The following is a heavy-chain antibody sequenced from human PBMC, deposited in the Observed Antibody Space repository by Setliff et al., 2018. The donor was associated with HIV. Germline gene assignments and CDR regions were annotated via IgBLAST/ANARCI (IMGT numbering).Heavy chain of an antibody. V-gene: IGHV4-34*01. CDR3: AREIPYSYGDRGRPL. CDR1: GGSLSGYY. Sequence: PSETLSLTCAVYGGSLSGYYWSWIRQPPGKGLEWFGEINHSGSTNYNPSLKSRVTISVDTSKNQFSLKLSSATAADTAVYYCAREIPYSYGDRGRPLWGQGTLVTVSS. J-gene: IGHJ4*02. CDR2: INHSGST. D-gene: IGHD3-10*01.